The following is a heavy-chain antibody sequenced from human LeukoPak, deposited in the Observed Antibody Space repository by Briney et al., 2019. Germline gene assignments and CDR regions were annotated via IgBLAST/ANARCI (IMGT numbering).Heavy chain of an antibody. V-gene: IGHV3-23*01. J-gene: IGHJ4*02. Sequence: GGSLRLSCAASGFTFSSYAMSWVRQAPGKGLEWVSAISGSGGSTYYADSVKGRFTISRDNSKNTLYLQMNSLRDEDAAVYYCAREPGYCSGTYCFTDSWGQGTLVTVSS. CDR1: GFTFSSYA. D-gene: IGHD2-15*01. CDR3: AREPGYCSGTYCFTDS. CDR2: ISGSGGST.